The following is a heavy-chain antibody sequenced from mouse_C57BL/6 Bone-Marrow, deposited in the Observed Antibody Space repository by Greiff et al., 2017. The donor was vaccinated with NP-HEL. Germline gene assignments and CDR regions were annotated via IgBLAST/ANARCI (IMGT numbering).Heavy chain of an antibody. CDR1: GYTFTGYW. CDR2: ILPGSGST. D-gene: IGHD1-1*01. J-gene: IGHJ3*01. Sequence: VQLQQSGAELMKPGASVKLSCKATGYTFTGYWIEWVKQRPGHGLEWIGEILPGSGSTNYNEKFKGKATFTADTSSNTAYMQLRSLTTEDSAIYYCARASITTVVDWFAYWGQGTLVTVSA. CDR3: ARASITTVVDWFAY. V-gene: IGHV1-9*01.